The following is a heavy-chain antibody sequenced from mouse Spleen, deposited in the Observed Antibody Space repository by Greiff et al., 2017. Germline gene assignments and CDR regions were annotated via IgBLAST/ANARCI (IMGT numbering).Heavy chain of an antibody. CDR1: GYTFTDYE. D-gene: IGHD2-5*01. CDR2: IDPETGGT. CDR3: AAPYYSNYFFAY. Sequence: QVQLKESGAELVRPGASVTLSCKASGYTFTDYEMHWVKQTPVHGLEWIGAIDPETGGTAYNQKFKGKATLTADKSSSTAYMQLSSLTSEDSAVYYCAAPYYSNYFFAYWGQGTLVTVSA. V-gene: IGHV1-15*01. J-gene: IGHJ3*01.